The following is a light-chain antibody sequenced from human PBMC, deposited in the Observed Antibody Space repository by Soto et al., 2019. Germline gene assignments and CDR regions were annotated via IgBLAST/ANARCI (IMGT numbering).Light chain of an antibody. J-gene: IGKJ4*01. CDR1: QSVSNN. Sequence: EIVLTQSPCTLSLSPGERATLSCRAIQSVSNNYLAWYQQKPGQAPRLLMYGASIRATGFPDRFSGSGSGTEFTLTISSLQSEDFAVYYCQQYNHWPPLTFGGGTKVDIK. CDR3: QQYNHWPPLT. CDR2: GAS. V-gene: IGKV3-15*01.